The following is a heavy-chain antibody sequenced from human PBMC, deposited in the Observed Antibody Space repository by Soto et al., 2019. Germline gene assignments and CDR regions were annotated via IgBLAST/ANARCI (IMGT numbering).Heavy chain of an antibody. CDR2: ISGSGGST. CDR1: GFTFSSYA. V-gene: IGHV3-23*01. D-gene: IGHD3-22*01. CDR3: AKGSSGGGSGSSLGHY. J-gene: IGHJ4*02. Sequence: EVQLLESGGGLVQPGGSLRLSCAASGFTFSSYAMSWVRQAPGKGLEWVSAISGSGGSTYYADSVKGRFTISRDNSKNXLDLALDSLGAEDAAVSYCAKGSSGGGSGSSLGHYWGQGTLVIVFS.